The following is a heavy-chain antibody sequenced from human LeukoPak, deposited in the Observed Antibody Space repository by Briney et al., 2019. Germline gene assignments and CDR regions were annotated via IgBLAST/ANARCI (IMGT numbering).Heavy chain of an antibody. J-gene: IGHJ1*01. D-gene: IGHD6-19*01. Sequence: GGSLRLSCAASGFTLSSYSMHWVRQAPGKGLEFVSAISKNGDNTYYANSVKGRFTISRDISKNTLYLQMGSLRPEDMAVYYCARVDSGSACDSWGQGILVTVSS. CDR2: ISKNGDNT. CDR1: GFTLSSYS. CDR3: ARVDSGSACDS. V-gene: IGHV3-64*01.